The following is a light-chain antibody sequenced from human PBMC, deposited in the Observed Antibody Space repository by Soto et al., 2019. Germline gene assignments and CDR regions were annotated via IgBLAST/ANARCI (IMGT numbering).Light chain of an antibody. CDR2: LGS. V-gene: IGKV2-28*01. CDR1: XGLLHSNGYNY. Sequence: VMSQSPLSLPFTLGHPASVSCSSIXGLLHSNGYNYLDWYLQKSGQSXQLLIYLGSNRSSGVPDRFSGSGSGTDFTLKISRVEAEDVGVYYCMQTLQSPRTVGQGTKVEIK. J-gene: IGKJ1*01. CDR3: MQTLQSPRT.